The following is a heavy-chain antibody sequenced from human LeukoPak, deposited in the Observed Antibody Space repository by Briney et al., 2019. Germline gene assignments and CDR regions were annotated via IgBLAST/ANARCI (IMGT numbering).Heavy chain of an antibody. J-gene: IGHJ4*02. D-gene: IGHD4-17*01. Sequence: GGSLRLSCAASGFTFSNYVIHWVRQPPGKGLEWVSLIRYDGSSKYYADSLRGRFTISRDNSKNTLYLQMNSLRAEDTAVYYCARYSGNYGLDYWGQGTLVTVSS. V-gene: IGHV3-30*02. CDR2: IRYDGSSK. CDR3: ARYSGNYGLDY. CDR1: GFTFSNYV.